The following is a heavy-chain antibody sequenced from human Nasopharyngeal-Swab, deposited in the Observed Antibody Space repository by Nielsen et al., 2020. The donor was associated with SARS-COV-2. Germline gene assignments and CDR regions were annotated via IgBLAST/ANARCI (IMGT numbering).Heavy chain of an antibody. Sequence: GGSLRLSCAASGFTVSSNYMSWVRQAPGKGLEWVSVIYSGGSTYYADSVKGRFTISRHNSKNTLYLQMNSLRAEDTAVYYCARDTYSNRQTGYYYGMDVWGQGTTVTVSS. CDR2: IYSGGST. CDR1: GFTVSSNY. CDR3: ARDTYSNRQTGYYYGMDV. V-gene: IGHV3-53*04. J-gene: IGHJ6*02. D-gene: IGHD4-11*01.